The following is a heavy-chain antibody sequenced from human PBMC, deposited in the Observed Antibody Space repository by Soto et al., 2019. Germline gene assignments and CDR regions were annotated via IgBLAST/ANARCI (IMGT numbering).Heavy chain of an antibody. CDR2: IKSKTDGGTT. J-gene: IGHJ5*02. CDR3: TTNWNYANWFDP. V-gene: IGHV3-15*01. CDR1: GFTFSNAW. Sequence: EVQLLESGGGLVQPGGSLRLYCAASGFTFSNAWMSWVRQAPGKGLEWVGRIKSKTDGGTTDYAAPVKGRFTISRDDSKNTLYLQMNSLKTEDTAVYYCTTNWNYANWFDPWGQGTLVTVSS. D-gene: IGHD1-7*01.